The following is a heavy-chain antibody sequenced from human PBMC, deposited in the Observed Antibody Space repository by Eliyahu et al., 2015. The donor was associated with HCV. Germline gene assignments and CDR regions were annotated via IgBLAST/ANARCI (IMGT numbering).Heavy chain of an antibody. CDR3: ATGYGADSSTPFDY. CDR2: IESDGSRT. V-gene: IGHV3-74*01. CDR1: GFSFSSYW. Sequence: EVQLVESGGGLVQPGESLRLSCAASGFSFSSYWMHWVRQAPGKGLVWVSRIESDGSRTGYADSVKGRFTISRDNAKNTLSLQMNSLRAEDTAVYYCATGYGADSSTPFDYWGRGTLVTVSS. D-gene: IGHD4-17*01. J-gene: IGHJ4*02.